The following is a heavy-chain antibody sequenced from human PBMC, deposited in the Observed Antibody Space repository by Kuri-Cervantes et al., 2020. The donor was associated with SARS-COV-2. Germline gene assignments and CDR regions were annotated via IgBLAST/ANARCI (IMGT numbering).Heavy chain of an antibody. V-gene: IGHV4-30-2*01. CDR1: GGPNSSGGYS. Sequence: SQTLSLTCAVSGGPNSSGGYSCSWIRQPPGKGLEWIGEINHSENTNYNPSLKSRVTISVDTSKNQFSLKLSSVAAADTSVYYSARGLMVRGVNYCYYYGMDVWGQGTTVTVSS. CDR2: INHSENT. CDR3: ARGLMVRGVNYCYYYGMDV. J-gene: IGHJ6*02. D-gene: IGHD3-10*01.